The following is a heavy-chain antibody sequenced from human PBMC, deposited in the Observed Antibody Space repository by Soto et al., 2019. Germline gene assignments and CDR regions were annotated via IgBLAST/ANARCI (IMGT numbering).Heavy chain of an antibody. Sequence: QVQVVQSGAEVKKPGSSVKVSCTASGGPFSSYAINWVRQAPGQGLAWMGVVTPRFGAPQYAQNFKGRITLTADKSTNTAYMERSSRTSGDTAVYFCARVCTGRWFDPWGQGTLVTVSS. CDR3: ARVCTGRWFDP. J-gene: IGHJ5*02. CDR2: VTPRFGAP. CDR1: GGPFSSYA. V-gene: IGHV1-69*06.